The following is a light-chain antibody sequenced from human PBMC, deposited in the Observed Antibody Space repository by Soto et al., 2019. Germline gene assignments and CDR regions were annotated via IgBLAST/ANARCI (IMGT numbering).Light chain of an antibody. Sequence: QAVVTQPRSVSGAPGQSVTISCTGTSSDIGNYNYVSWYQPYPGKAPKLIIYDVSKRPSGIPDRFFGSKFGNTASLTISGLQAEDEADYYCCSYAGSSIFVFGTGTKV. J-gene: IGLJ1*01. CDR3: CSYAGSSIFV. V-gene: IGLV2-11*01. CDR1: SSDIGNYNY. CDR2: DVS.